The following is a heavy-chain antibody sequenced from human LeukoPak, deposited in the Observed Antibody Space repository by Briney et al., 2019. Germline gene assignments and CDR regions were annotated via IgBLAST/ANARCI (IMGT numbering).Heavy chain of an antibody. CDR3: ASIDSSSWYFWFDP. CDR2: IYYSGST. D-gene: IGHD6-13*01. J-gene: IGHJ5*02. CDR1: GGSISSYY. V-gene: IGHV4-59*01. Sequence: SETLSLTCTVSGGSISSYYWSWIRQPPGKGLEWIGYIYYSGSTNYNPSLKSRVTISADTSKNQFSLKLSSVTAADTAVYYCASIDSSSWYFWFDPWGQGTLVTVSS.